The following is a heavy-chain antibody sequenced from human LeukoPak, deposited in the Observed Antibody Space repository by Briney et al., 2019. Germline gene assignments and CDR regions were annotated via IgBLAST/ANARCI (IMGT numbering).Heavy chain of an antibody. Sequence: GGSLRLPCAASGFTVSTNYMSWVGQAPGKKLEWVSDIYSDGSTFYADSVKGRFTISRDNSKNTLSLQMNSLRAEDTAVYYCAKGGHFSPFDYWGQGTLVTVSS. CDR1: GFTVSTNY. J-gene: IGHJ4*02. CDR3: AKGGHFSPFDY. D-gene: IGHD2/OR15-2a*01. CDR2: IYSDGST. V-gene: IGHV3-53*01.